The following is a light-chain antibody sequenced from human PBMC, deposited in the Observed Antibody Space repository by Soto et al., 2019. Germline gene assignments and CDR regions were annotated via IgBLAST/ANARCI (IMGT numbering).Light chain of an antibody. CDR1: ASNIGSNT. V-gene: IGLV1-44*01. CDR2: RDE. Sequence: QLVLTQPPSTSGTPGQRVAISCSGTASNIGSNTVNWYQQLPGSAPKLLIYRDEQRPSGVPDRFSASKSGTSASLAISGLQSEDEADYYCVAWDDSLSGYVFGIGTKLTVL. J-gene: IGLJ1*01. CDR3: VAWDDSLSGYV.